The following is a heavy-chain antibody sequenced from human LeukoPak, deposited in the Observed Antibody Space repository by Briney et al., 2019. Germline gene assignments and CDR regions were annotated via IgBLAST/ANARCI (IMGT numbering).Heavy chain of an antibody. V-gene: IGHV5-51*01. Sequence: GESLKISCKGSGYLFTSYWIGWVRQMPGKGLEWMGIIYPGDSDTRYSPSFQGQVTISADKSISTAYLQWSSLKASDTAMYCCTKRDSSTFDYWGQGTLVTVSS. CDR1: GYLFTSYW. J-gene: IGHJ4*02. CDR2: IYPGDSDT. CDR3: TKRDSSTFDY. D-gene: IGHD6-13*01.